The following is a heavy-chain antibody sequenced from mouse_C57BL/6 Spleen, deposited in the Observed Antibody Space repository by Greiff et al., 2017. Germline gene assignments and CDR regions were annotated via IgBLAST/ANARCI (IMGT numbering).Heavy chain of an antibody. CDR2: INPSSGYT. D-gene: IGHD1-1*01. CDR3: ARFTTVDAMDY. J-gene: IGHJ4*01. CDR1: GYTFTSYT. V-gene: IGHV1-4*01. Sequence: QVQLQQSGAELVRPGASVKMSCKASGYTFTSYTMHWVKQRPGQGLAWIGYINPSSGYTQYNQKFKDKATLTADKSSSTAYMQLSSLTSEDSAVYYCARFTTVDAMDYWGQGTSVTVSS.